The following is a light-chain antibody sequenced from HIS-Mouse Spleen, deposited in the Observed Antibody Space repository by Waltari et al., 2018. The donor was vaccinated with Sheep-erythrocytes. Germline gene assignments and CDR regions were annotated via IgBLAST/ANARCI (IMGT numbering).Light chain of an antibody. CDR3: QQSYSTPRT. V-gene: IGKV1-39*01. CDR2: AAS. CDR1: QSISSY. J-gene: IGKJ1*01. Sequence: DIQMTQSPSSLSVSVGARVTITCRASQSISSYLNWYQQKPGKAPKLLIYAASSLQSGVPSRFSGSGSGTDFTLTISSLQPEDFATYYCQQSYSTPRTFGQGTKVEIK.